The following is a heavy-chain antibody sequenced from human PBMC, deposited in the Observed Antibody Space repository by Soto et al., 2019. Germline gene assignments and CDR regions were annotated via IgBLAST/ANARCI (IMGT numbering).Heavy chain of an antibody. D-gene: IGHD2-8*01. Sequence: QVQLVQSGAEVKKPGSSLRVPCTASGGTFSRYAMNWVRQAPGQGLEWMGRLIPVSGRPDYAQRLQDRVTCTADESTSTAYMELSSLRSEDTALYYCARDAQAERTGMDVWSQGTTVTVSS. J-gene: IGHJ6*01. V-gene: IGHV1-69*18. CDR3: ARDAQAERTGMDV. CDR1: GGTFSRYA. CDR2: LIPVSGRP.